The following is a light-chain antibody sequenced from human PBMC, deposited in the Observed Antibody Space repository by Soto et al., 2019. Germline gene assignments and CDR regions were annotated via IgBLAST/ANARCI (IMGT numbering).Light chain of an antibody. V-gene: IGKV3-11*01. J-gene: IGKJ3*01. CDR1: QSVSSF. CDR2: DAF. Sequence: EIVLTQSPATLSLSPGERATLSCRASQSVSSFLAWYQQKPGQAPRLLIYDAFNRATGIPTRFSGSGSGTDFTLTISRLEPEDFAVYYCQQRTTWPLIFTFGPGTKVDI. CDR3: QQRTTWPLIFT.